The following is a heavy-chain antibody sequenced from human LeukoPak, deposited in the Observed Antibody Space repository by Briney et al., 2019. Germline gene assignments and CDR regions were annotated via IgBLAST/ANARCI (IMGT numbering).Heavy chain of an antibody. CDR2: LYSGGGS. J-gene: IGHJ4*02. Sequence: AGSLRLSCAASGFTVSSTYMSWVRQAPGKGLEWVSLLYSGGGSYYPDSVKGRFTISRDNSKNTLYLQMNSLRAEDTAIYYCARIRDADYPDYWGQGTLVTVSS. CDR1: GFTVSSTY. V-gene: IGHV3-66*01. CDR3: ARIRDADYPDY. D-gene: IGHD4-17*01.